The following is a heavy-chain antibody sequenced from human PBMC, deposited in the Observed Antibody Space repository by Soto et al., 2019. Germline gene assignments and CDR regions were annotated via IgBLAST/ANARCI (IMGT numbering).Heavy chain of an antibody. Sequence: EVQLVESGGGLVKPGGSLRLSCAASGFTFSSYSMNWVRQAPGKGLEWVSSISSSSSYIYYADSVKGRFTISRDNAKNXLYLQMNSLRAEDTAVYYCARDGYCTNGVCYSFDYWGQGTLVTVSS. D-gene: IGHD2-8*01. CDR3: ARDGYCTNGVCYSFDY. V-gene: IGHV3-21*01. CDR2: ISSSSSYI. J-gene: IGHJ4*02. CDR1: GFTFSSYS.